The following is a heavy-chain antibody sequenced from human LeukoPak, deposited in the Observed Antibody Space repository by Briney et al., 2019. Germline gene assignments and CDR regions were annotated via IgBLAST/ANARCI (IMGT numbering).Heavy chain of an antibody. CDR3: VFRWVATTAYFDY. V-gene: IGHV1-69*13. CDR2: IIPIFGTA. J-gene: IGHJ4*02. D-gene: IGHD5-12*01. Sequence: GASVKVSCKASGGTFSSYAISWVRQAPGQGLEWMGGIIPIFGTANYAQKFQGRVTITADESTSTAYMELSSLRSKDTAVYYCVFRWVATTAYFDYWGQGTLVTASS. CDR1: GGTFSSYA.